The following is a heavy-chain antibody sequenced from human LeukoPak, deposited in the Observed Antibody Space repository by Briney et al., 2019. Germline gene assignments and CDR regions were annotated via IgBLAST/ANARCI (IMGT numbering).Heavy chain of an antibody. CDR2: IYYSGST. J-gene: IGHJ3*02. CDR3: ASGVDVDAFDI. CDR1: GGSVSSSNYY. Sequence: PSETLSLTCTVSGGSVSSSNYYWSWIRQHPGKGLEWIGYIYYSGSTYYNPSLKSRVTISVDTSKNQFSLKLSSVTAADTAVYYCASGVDVDAFDIWGQGTMVTVSS. D-gene: IGHD2-15*01. V-gene: IGHV4-31*03.